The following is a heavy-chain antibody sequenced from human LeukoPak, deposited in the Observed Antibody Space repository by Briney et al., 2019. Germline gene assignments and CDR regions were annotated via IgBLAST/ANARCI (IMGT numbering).Heavy chain of an antibody. Sequence: MPSETLSLTCTVSGGSISSYYWSWIRQPPGKGLEWIGYVYYSGSTNYNPSLKSRVTISVDTSKNQFFLKLNSVTAADMAVYYCARIRYYDSRGYQGPFDYWGQGTLVTVSS. V-gene: IGHV4-59*01. CDR2: VYYSGST. J-gene: IGHJ4*02. CDR1: GGSISSYY. D-gene: IGHD3-22*01. CDR3: ARIRYYDSRGYQGPFDY.